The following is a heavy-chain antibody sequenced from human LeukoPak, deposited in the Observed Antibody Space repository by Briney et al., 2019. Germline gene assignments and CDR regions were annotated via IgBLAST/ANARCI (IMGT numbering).Heavy chain of an antibody. J-gene: IGHJ4*02. CDR1: GFTFSSYG. CDR3: LREVGPFDY. D-gene: IGHD3-16*01. CDR2: IRGSGDST. V-gene: IGHV3-23*01. Sequence: GGSLRLSCAASGFTFSSYGMTWVRQAPGKGLEWVSTIRGSGDSTYYADSVKGRFTISRDNSKNTLYLQMNSLRAEDTAIYYCLREVGPFDYWGQGTLVTVSS.